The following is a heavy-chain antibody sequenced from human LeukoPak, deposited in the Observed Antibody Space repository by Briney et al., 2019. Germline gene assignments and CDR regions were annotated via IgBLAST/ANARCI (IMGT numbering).Heavy chain of an antibody. CDR2: ISYDGSNK. D-gene: IGHD3-16*02. V-gene: IGHV3-30*03. Sequence: GGSLRLSCAASGFTFSSYGMHWVRQAPGKGLEWVAVISYDGSNKYYADSVKGRFTISRDNAKNSLYLQINSLRAEDTAVYFCASAMSGSYRYWGQGTLVTVSS. CDR3: ASAMSGSYRY. CDR1: GFTFSSYG. J-gene: IGHJ4*02.